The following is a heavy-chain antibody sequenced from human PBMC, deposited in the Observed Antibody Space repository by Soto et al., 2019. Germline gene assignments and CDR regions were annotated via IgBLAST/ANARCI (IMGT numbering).Heavy chain of an antibody. CDR2: IWYDGSNK. J-gene: IGHJ4*02. CDR1: GFTFTNYG. V-gene: IGHV3-33*01. Sequence: GGSLRLSCAASGFTFTNYGIHWVRQAPGKGLEWVAVIWYDGSNKYYADSVKGRFTISRDNSKNTLYLQMNSLRAEDTAVYYCARARVDYWGQGTLVTVSS. CDR3: ARARVDY.